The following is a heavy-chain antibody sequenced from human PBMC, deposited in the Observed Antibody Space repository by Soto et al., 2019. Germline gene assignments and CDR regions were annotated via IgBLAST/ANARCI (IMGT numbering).Heavy chain of an antibody. CDR2: IYHSGST. CDR3: ARHTPAISISDH. J-gene: IGHJ4*02. CDR1: GGSISTYY. V-gene: IGHV4-59*08. D-gene: IGHD2-15*01. Sequence: PSETLSLTCTVSGGSISTYYWTWIRQSPGKGPEWIGCIYHSGSTNYNPSLKSRVTISVDTSKNQFSLKLSSVTAADTAVYYCARHTPAISISDHWGQGTLVTVSS.